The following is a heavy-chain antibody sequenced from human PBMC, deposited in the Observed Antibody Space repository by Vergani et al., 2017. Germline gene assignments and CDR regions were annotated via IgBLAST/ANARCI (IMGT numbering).Heavy chain of an antibody. V-gene: IGHV4-39*01. CDR1: GDSVISTDYH. Sequence: QVQLQESGPGLVKPSETLSLTCTVSGDSVISTDYHWGWIRQPPGKGLEWIGSMDYSGSNLYNPSLDSRISISFETPKNQFSLRLTSVTAADTAVYYCASKRGACRAAYCHSYDFWGPGTLVGVSS. CDR3: ASKRGACRAAYCHSYDF. J-gene: IGHJ4*02. CDR2: MDYSGSN. D-gene: IGHD2-15*01.